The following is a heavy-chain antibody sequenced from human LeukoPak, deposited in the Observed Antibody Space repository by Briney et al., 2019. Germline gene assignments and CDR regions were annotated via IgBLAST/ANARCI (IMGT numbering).Heavy chain of an antibody. CDR3: ARDSSGYYYYFDY. Sequence: PSETLSLTCTVSGGSISSYYWSWIRQPPGNGLEWIGYIYYSGSTNYNPSLKSRVTISVDTSKNQFSLKLSSVTAADTAVYYCARDSSGYYYYFDYWGQGTLVTVSS. V-gene: IGHV4-59*01. CDR2: IYYSGST. CDR1: GGSISSYY. J-gene: IGHJ4*02. D-gene: IGHD3-22*01.